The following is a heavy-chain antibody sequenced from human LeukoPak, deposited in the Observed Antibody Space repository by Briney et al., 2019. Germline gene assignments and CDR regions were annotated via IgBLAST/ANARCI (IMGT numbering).Heavy chain of an antibody. Sequence: GGSLRLSCAASGFTFSSYAMHWVRQAPGKGLEWVAVISYDGSNKYYADSVKGRFTISRDNSKNTLYLQMNSLRAEDTAVYYCARDLVGGLWFGDLGCFDYWGQGTLSPSPQ. CDR3: ARDLVGGLWFGDLGCFDY. D-gene: IGHD3-10*01. V-gene: IGHV3-30-3*01. CDR2: ISYDGSNK. CDR1: GFTFSSYA. J-gene: IGHJ4*02.